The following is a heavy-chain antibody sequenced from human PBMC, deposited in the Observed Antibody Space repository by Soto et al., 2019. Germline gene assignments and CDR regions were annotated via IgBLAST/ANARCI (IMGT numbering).Heavy chain of an antibody. D-gene: IGHD3-10*01. CDR2: IGTAGDT. Sequence: EVQLVESGGGLVQPGGSLRLSCAASGFTFSSYDMHWVRQATGQGLEWVSAIGTAGDTYYPGSVKGRFTIYRENAKNSLYFQMNTLRAGDTTVYYGARVSRPWSGDEPPTGYGMAVWGQGTTVTVSS. CDR3: ARVSRPWSGDEPPTGYGMAV. CDR1: GFTFSSYD. J-gene: IGHJ6*02. V-gene: IGHV3-13*04.